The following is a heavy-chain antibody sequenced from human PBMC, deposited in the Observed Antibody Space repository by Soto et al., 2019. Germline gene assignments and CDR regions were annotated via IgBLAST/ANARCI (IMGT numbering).Heavy chain of an antibody. J-gene: IGHJ5*02. CDR3: ERDGIRVGYNCFVP. Sequence: SQTLSLICAISGDSVSSNSAAWNWIRQSPSRDLEWLGKTYYRSRWYNDYAVSVKSRITINPDTSKNQFSLQLNSVTPDDTTVYSWERDGIRVGYNCFVPWGQGTLV. CDR1: GDSVSSNSAA. V-gene: IGHV6-1*01. CDR2: TYYRSRWYN. D-gene: IGHD2-15*01.